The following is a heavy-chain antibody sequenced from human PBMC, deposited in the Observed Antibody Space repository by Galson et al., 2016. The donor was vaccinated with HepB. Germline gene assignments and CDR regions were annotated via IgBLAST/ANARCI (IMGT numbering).Heavy chain of an antibody. CDR2: IYYSGST. J-gene: IGHJ4*02. Sequence: ETLXXTCTVSXXSIXXXSYXXXWXXXPPGKXLEXXXTIYYSGSTYXNPSLKXRLTMSVDTSKNQFSLKLRSVTAADTAVYDWARRXEYSSXEDTGRGHFDFWGQGXLVTXXS. CDR3: ARRXEYSSXEDTGRGHFDF. D-gene: IGHD3-22*01. CDR1: XXSIXXXSYX. V-gene: IGHV4-39*01.